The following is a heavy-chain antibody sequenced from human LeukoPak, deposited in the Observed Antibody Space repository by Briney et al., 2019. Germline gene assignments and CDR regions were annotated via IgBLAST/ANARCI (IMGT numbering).Heavy chain of an antibody. J-gene: IGHJ6*02. CDR3: AKGQTYYDTLTGYPRYYYYGMDV. CDR1: GFTFSTHA. CDR2: VTSGGST. Sequence: GGSLRLSCAASGFTFSTHAMSWVRQAPGKGLEWVSAVTSGGSTYNADSVKGRFTIPRDDSKNMLYLQMNSLRAEDTAVYYCAKGQTYYDTLTGYPRYYYYGMDVWGQGTTVTVAS. D-gene: IGHD3-9*01. V-gene: IGHV3-23*01.